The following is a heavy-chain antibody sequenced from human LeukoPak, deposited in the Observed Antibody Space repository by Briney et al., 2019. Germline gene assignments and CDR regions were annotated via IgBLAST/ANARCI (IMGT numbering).Heavy chain of an antibody. D-gene: IGHD4-11*01. J-gene: IGHJ4*02. CDR2: FDPEDGET. V-gene: IGHV1-24*01. CDR3: ATATTGAPPYEPFDY. CDR1: GYTLTELS. Sequence: GASVKVSCKVSGYTLTELSMHRVRQAPGKGLEWMGGFDPEDGETIYAQKFQGRVTMTEDTSTDTAYMELSSLRSEDTAVYYCATATTGAPPYEPFDYWGQGTLVTVSS.